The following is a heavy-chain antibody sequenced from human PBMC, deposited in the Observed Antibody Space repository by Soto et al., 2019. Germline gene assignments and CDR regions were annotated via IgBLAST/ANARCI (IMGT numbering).Heavy chain of an antibody. V-gene: IGHV4-59*01. D-gene: IGHD5-12*01. CDR2: IYYSGST. Sequence: SETLSLTCTVSGGSISSYYWSWIRQPPGKGLEWIGYIYYSGSTNYNPSLKSRVTISVDTSKNQFSLKLSSVTAADTAVYYCARVKNRGYSGYQYPSSPYFDYWGQGTLVTVSS. CDR3: ARVKNRGYSGYQYPSSPYFDY. J-gene: IGHJ4*02. CDR1: GGSISSYY.